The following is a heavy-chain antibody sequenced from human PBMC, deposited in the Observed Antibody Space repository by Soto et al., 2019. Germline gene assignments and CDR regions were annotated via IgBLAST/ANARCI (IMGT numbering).Heavy chain of an antibody. D-gene: IGHD3-10*01. CDR1: GVSITTYY. CDR2: IYYSGNT. J-gene: IGHJ4*02. Sequence: QVQLQESGPGLVKPSETLSLTCTVSGVSITTYYWSWIRQPPGKGLAWIGYIYYSGNTNYNPSVESRVTISLDTSKNQFSLKLSSVTAADTAVYYCARDVTMVRGVAFFDYWGQGTLVTVSS. CDR3: ARDVTMVRGVAFFDY. V-gene: IGHV4-59*01.